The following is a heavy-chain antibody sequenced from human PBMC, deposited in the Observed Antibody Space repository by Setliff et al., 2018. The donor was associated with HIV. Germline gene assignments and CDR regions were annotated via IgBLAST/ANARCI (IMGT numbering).Heavy chain of an antibody. CDR1: GVSIDKNY. CDR3: AKDAGVTGGLYRYYIDA. D-gene: IGHD2-8*01. J-gene: IGHJ6*03. CDR2: VYMSGKT. Sequence: PSETLSLTCTVSGVSIDKNYWSWVRRPPGKGLEWIGRVYMSGKTNYSPSLKSRVTMSADTSKNQVSLKLTSVTAADTAVYYCAKDAGVTGGLYRYYIDAWGNGT. V-gene: IGHV4-4*07.